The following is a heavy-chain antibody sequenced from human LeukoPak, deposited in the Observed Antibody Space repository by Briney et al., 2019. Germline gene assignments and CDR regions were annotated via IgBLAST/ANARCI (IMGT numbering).Heavy chain of an antibody. J-gene: IGHJ6*03. D-gene: IGHD6-13*01. CDR2: ISSSSSYI. Sequence: GGSLRLSCAASGFTFSSYSMNWVRQAPGKGLEWVSSISSSSSYIYYADSVKGRFTISRDNSKNTLYLQMNSLRAEDTVIYYCAKTYSSSRAHYYYYYYVDVWGKGTTVTISS. CDR3: AKTYSSSRAHYYYYYYVDV. CDR1: GFTFSSYS. V-gene: IGHV3-21*04.